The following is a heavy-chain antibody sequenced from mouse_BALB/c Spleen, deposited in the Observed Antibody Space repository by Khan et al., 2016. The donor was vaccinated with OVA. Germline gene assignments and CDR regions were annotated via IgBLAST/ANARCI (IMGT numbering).Heavy chain of an antibody. CDR1: GFSLTSYG. CDR3: ARGDGDYEDAMDY. Sequence: VQLVESGPGLVAPSQSLSITCTVSGFSLTSYGIHWVRQPPGKGLEWLGVIWAGGSTNYNSALMSRLSISKDNSKSQVFLKMNSLQTDDTAMYYCARGDGDYEDAMDYWGQGTSVTVSS. CDR2: IWAGGST. D-gene: IGHD2-13*01. J-gene: IGHJ4*01. V-gene: IGHV2-9*02.